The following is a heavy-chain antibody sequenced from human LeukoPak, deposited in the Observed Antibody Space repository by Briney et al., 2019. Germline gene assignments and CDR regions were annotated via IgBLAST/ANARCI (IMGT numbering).Heavy chain of an antibody. D-gene: IGHD6-19*01. CDR2: IRYDGSNK. CDR1: GFTFSSYG. J-gene: IGHJ4*02. Sequence: GGSLRLSCAASGFTFSSYGMHWVRQAPGKGLEWVAFIRYDGSNKYYADSVKGRFTISRDNSKNTLYLQMNSLGAEDTAVYYCAKDRSCSSGCLDYWGQGALVTVSS. CDR3: AKDRSCSSGCLDY. V-gene: IGHV3-30*02.